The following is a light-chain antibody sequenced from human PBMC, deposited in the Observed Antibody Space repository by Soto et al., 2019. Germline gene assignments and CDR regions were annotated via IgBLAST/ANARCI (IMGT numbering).Light chain of an antibody. CDR3: QHFGGTTFT. CDR2: GAS. Sequence: EIVLTQSPGTLSLSPGEGATLSCRASQSVSSSYIARYQQRPGQTPSLLIYGASTRATGIPDRFSGSGSGTHFTLTISRLEPGDFAVYYCQHFGGTTFTFGQGTRLEI. J-gene: IGKJ5*01. V-gene: IGKV3-20*01. CDR1: QSVSSSY.